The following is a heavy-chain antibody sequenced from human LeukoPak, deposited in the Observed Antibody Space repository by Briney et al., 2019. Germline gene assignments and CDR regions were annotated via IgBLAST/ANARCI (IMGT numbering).Heavy chain of an antibody. D-gene: IGHD4-17*01. CDR1: GGSISSYY. J-gene: IGHJ6*03. CDR2: IYYSGGT. V-gene: IGHV4-59*12. CDR3: ARDRLRGDYDDYYYYYMDV. Sequence: PSETLSLTCTVSGGSISSYYWSWIRQPPGKGLEWIGYIYYSGGTNYNPSLKSRVTMSVDTSKNQFSLKLSSVTAADTAVYYCARDRLRGDYDDYYYYYMDVWGKGTTVTISS.